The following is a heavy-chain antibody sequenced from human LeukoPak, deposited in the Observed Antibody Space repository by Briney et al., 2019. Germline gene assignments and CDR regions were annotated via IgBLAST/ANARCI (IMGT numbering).Heavy chain of an antibody. Sequence: GGSLRLSCVASGFAFRNYWMYWVRQGPGKGLEWVSYISSSGSTIYYADSVKGRFTISRDNAKNSLYLQMNSLRAEDTAVYYCARDPIGHIVVVPAAPYFDYWGQGTLVTVSS. V-gene: IGHV3-11*01. CDR1: GFAFRNYW. CDR3: ARDPIGHIVVVPAAPYFDY. J-gene: IGHJ4*02. CDR2: ISSSGSTI. D-gene: IGHD2-2*01.